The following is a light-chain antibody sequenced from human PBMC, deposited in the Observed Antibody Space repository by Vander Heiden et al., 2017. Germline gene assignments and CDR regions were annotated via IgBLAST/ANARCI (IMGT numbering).Light chain of an antibody. V-gene: IGKV1-5*01. CDR1: QTIHKW. CDR3: QQYYTFPWT. Sequence: DIQIIQSPSTLSTSVEDRVTISCRASQTIHKWLAWYQQKPGKAPELLIYDASTLQSGVPSRFSGAGSRTEFTLTISSLQPDDFAAYYCQQYYTFPWTFGQGTKVDI. J-gene: IGKJ1*01. CDR2: DAS.